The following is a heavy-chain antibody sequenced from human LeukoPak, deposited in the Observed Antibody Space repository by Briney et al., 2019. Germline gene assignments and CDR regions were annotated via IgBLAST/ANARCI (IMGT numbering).Heavy chain of an antibody. CDR1: GGSISSYY. V-gene: IGHV4-59*12. D-gene: IGHD1-26*01. CDR3: ARFLVGATGRFDY. CDR2: IYYSGST. Sequence: PSETLSLTCTVSGGSISSYYWSWIRQPPGKGLEWIGYIYYSGSTNYNPSLKSRVTISVDTSKNQFSLKLSSVTAADTAVYYCARFLVGATGRFDYWGQGTLVTVSS. J-gene: IGHJ4*02.